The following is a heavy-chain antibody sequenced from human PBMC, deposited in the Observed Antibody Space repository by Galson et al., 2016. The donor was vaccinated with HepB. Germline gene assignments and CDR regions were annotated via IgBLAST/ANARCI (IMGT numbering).Heavy chain of an antibody. Sequence: SLRLSCAASGFTSSSYWMNWFRQAPGKEMVWVSRINGDGSSTTYADSVKGRFTISRDNAKNTLYLQMSSLRAEDTAVYYCAREWAPFRIVNPRVRAFDIGGQGTMVTVSS. V-gene: IGHV3-74*01. D-gene: IGHD2/OR15-2a*01. CDR2: INGDGSST. CDR1: GFTSSSYW. J-gene: IGHJ3*02. CDR3: AREWAPFRIVNPRVRAFDI.